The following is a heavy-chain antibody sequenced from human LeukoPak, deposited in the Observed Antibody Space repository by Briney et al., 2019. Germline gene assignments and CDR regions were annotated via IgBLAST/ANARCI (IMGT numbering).Heavy chain of an antibody. CDR1: GFTFSSYG. CDR3: GKVTGELSVDY. J-gene: IGHJ4*02. V-gene: IGHV3-30*18. CDR2: ISYDGSNK. Sequence: GGSLRLSCAASGFTFSSYGMHWVRQAPGKGLEWVAVISYDGSNKYYADSVKGRFTISRDNSKNTLYLQMNSLRAEDTAVYYCGKVTGELSVDYLGQGTMVTVSS. D-gene: IGHD3-16*01.